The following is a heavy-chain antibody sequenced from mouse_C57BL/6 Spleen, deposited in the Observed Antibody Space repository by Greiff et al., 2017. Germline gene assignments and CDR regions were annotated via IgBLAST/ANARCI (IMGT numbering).Heavy chain of an antibody. CDR1: GYTFTSYW. Sequence: VKLQQPGAELVRPGSSVKLSCKASGYTFTSYWMHWVKQRPIQGLEWIGNIDPSDSETHYNQKFKDKATLTVDKSSSTAYMQLSSLTSEDSAVYYCARGQGYSDAMDYWGQGTSVTVSS. J-gene: IGHJ4*01. CDR3: ARGQGYSDAMDY. CDR2: IDPSDSET. D-gene: IGHD2-3*01. V-gene: IGHV1-52*01.